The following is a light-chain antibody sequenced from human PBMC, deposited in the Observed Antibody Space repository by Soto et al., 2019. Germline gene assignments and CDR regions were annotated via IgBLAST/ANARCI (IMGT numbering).Light chain of an antibody. V-gene: IGKV3-15*01. J-gene: IGKJ1*01. CDR1: QSVNNN. CDR2: GAS. Sequence: EIVMTQSPATLSVSPGERATLSCRASQSVNNNLAWYQQKPGRAPRLLIFGASTRATGIPARFSGSGSGTDFTLTINNLQSEDFAVYYCHHYNNWPQTFGQGTKVDI. CDR3: HHYNNWPQT.